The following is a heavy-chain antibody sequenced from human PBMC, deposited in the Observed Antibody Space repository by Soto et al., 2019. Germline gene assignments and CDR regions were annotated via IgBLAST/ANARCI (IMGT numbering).Heavy chain of an antibody. CDR1: GYTLTELS. J-gene: IGHJ5*02. V-gene: IGHV1-24*01. D-gene: IGHD2-15*01. Sequence: ASVKVSCKVSGYTLTELSMHWVRQAPGKGLEWMGGFDPEDGETIYAQKFQGRVTMTEDTSTDTAYMELSSLRSEDTALYYCAISTEVGCSGGSCYWLDPWGQGTLVTVSS. CDR3: AISTEVGCSGGSCYWLDP. CDR2: FDPEDGET.